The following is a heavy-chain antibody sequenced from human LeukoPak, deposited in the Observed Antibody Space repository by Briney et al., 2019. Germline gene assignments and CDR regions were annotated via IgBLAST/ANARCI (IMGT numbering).Heavy chain of an antibody. J-gene: IGHJ4*02. CDR2: IKQDGSEK. V-gene: IGHV3-7*01. Sequence: GGSLRLSCAASGFTSSSYWMTWVRQAPGKGLEWVANIKQDGSEKYYVASVRGRFTISRDNAKNSLYLQMNSLRAEDTAVYYCARGESGWYYWGQGTLVTVSS. CDR1: GFTSSSYW. CDR3: ARGESGWYY. D-gene: IGHD6-19*01.